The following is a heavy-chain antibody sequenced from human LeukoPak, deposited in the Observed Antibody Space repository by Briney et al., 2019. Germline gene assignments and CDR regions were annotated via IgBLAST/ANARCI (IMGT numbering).Heavy chain of an antibody. CDR3: VAGGESSLNFDL. V-gene: IGHV4-59*01. Sequence: PSETLSLTCTVSGGSISSYYWSWIRQPPGKGLEWIGYIYYSGSTNYNPSLKSRVTISVDTSKNQFSLKLSSVTAADTAVYYCVAGGESSLNFDLWGRGTLVAVSS. CDR1: GGSISSYY. CDR2: IYYSGST. D-gene: IGHD2-21*01. J-gene: IGHJ2*01.